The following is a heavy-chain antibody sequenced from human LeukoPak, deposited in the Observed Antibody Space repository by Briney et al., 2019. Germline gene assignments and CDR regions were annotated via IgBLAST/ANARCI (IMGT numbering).Heavy chain of an antibody. J-gene: IGHJ4*02. CDR2: ISSSSSYI. D-gene: IGHD6-13*01. Sequence: GGSLRLSCAASGFTFSSYSMNWVRRAPGKGLEWVSSISSSSSYIYYADSVKGRFTISRDNAKNSLYLQMNSLRAEDTAVYYCAVAAAGTYDYWGQGTLVTVSS. CDR3: AVAAAGTYDY. CDR1: GFTFSSYS. V-gene: IGHV3-21*01.